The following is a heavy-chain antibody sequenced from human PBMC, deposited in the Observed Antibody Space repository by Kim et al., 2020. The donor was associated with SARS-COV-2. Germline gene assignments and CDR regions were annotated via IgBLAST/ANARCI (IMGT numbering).Heavy chain of an antibody. Sequence: SETLSLTCTVSGGSISTRNYNWGWIRQSPGKGREWIGSIYYNGNTYYNPSLKSRVTMSIDTSKNQFSLSLSSVTAADTAVNYCAAYNRGSIYFDYWGQGT. CDR1: GGSISTRNYN. V-gene: IGHV4-39*01. CDR2: IYYNGNT. J-gene: IGHJ4*02. D-gene: IGHD3-10*01. CDR3: AAYNRGSIYFDY.